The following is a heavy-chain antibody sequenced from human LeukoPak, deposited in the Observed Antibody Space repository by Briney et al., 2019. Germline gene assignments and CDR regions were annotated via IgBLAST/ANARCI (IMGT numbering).Heavy chain of an antibody. CDR1: GFTFTSSA. Sequence: ASVKVSCKASGFTFTSSAVQWVRQARGQRLEWIGWIVVGSGNTNYAQKFQERVTITRDMSTSTAYMELSSLRSEDTAVYYCAADTSNGDYNYYYGMDVWGKGTTATVSS. CDR3: AADTSNGDYNYYYGMDV. V-gene: IGHV1-58*01. D-gene: IGHD4-17*01. CDR2: IVVGSGNT. J-gene: IGHJ6*04.